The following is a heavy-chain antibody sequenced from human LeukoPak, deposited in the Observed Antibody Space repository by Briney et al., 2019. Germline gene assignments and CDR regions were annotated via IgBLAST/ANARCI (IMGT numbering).Heavy chain of an antibody. CDR2: INPNSGGT. CDR3: ARAFERLGEANYYMDL. Sequence: ASGKVSCKASGYTFTGYYMHWVRQAPGQGREWMGWINPNSGGTNYAQKFQGRGTMTRDTSIGTACIELSRLRSDGRAGYYCARAFERLGEANYYMDLWGKGTTVTVSS. CDR1: GYTFTGYY. V-gene: IGHV1-2*02. J-gene: IGHJ6*03. D-gene: IGHD3-16*01.